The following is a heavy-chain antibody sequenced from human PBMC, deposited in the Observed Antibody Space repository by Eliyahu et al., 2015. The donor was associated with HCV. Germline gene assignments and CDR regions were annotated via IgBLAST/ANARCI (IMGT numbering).Heavy chain of an antibody. Sequence: EVQLLESGGGLVQPGGSLRLSCAASGFTFSSSAMSWVRQAPGMGLEWVSSIXXGTTYYADSVXGRFTISRDNSKNTLYLQMNGLRAEDTALYYCAKRSATYYGLDVWGQGTTVTVSS. CDR3: AKRSATYYGLDV. CDR2: IXXGTT. V-gene: IGHV3-23*01. J-gene: IGHJ6*02. CDR1: GFTFSSSA. D-gene: IGHD6-25*01.